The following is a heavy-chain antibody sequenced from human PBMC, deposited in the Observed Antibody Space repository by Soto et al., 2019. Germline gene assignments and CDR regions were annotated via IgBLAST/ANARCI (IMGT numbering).Heavy chain of an antibody. CDR1: GGSIYTYS. V-gene: IGHV4-4*07. J-gene: IGHJ4*02. CDR3: ATIVGANDN. Sequence: SETLSLTCTVSGGSIYTYSWTWLRQPAGKGLEWIGHIYPSGSANYNPSLKSRVSMSVDTSKNQFSLKLNSVTAADTAVYYCATIVGANDNWGRGALVTVSS. D-gene: IGHD1-26*01. CDR2: IYPSGSA.